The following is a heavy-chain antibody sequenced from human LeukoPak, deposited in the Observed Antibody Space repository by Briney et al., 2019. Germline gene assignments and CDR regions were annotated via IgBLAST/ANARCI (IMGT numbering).Heavy chain of an antibody. CDR2: IYYSGST. Sequence: PSETLSLTCTVSGGSISSDSWSWIRQPPGKGLEWIGYIYYSGSTNYNPSLKSRVTISVDTSKNQFSLKLSSVTAADTAVYYCAREGGPYRPLDYTGQGLLVTVSS. V-gene: IGHV4-59*12. CDR1: GGSISSDS. J-gene: IGHJ4*02. CDR3: AREGGPYRPLDY.